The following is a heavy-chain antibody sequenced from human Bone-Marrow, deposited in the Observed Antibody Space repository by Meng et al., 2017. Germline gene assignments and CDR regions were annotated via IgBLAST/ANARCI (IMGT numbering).Heavy chain of an antibody. CDR2: INHSGST. V-gene: IGHV4-34*01. J-gene: IGHJ4*02. Sequence: VQLHQWGAGLLKPSETLSLTCAVYGGSFSGYYWSWIRQPPGKGLEWIGEINHSGSTNYNPSLESRATISVDTSQNNLSLKLSSVTAADSAVYYCARGPTTMAHDFDYWGQGTLVTVSS. CDR3: ARGPTTMAHDFDY. D-gene: IGHD4-11*01. CDR1: GGSFSGYY.